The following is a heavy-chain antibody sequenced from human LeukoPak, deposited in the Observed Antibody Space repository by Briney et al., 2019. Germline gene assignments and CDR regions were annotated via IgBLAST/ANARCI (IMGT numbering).Heavy chain of an antibody. Sequence: GGSLRLSCAASEFTFSSYGMNWVRQAPGKGLEWVAFIRYDGNTKYYADSVKGRFTISRDNSKNTLHLQMNSLRAEDTAVYHCAKSSSENYYYMDVWGKGTTVTVSS. J-gene: IGHJ6*03. CDR1: EFTFSSYG. D-gene: IGHD6-6*01. CDR3: AKSSSENYYYMDV. V-gene: IGHV3-30*02. CDR2: IRYDGNTK.